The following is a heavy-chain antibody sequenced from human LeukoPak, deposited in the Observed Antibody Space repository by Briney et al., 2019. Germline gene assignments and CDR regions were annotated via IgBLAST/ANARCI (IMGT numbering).Heavy chain of an antibody. CDR1: DGSFSGYS. D-gene: IGHD1/OR15-1a*01. CDR2: INHSGST. V-gene: IGHV4-34*01. J-gene: IGHJ5*02. CDR3: ARHRPVTGTNWFYP. Sequence: SETLSLTCAVYDGSFSGYSWSWIRQPPGKGLEWIGEINHSGSTNYNPSLKSRVTISLDTSKNQFSRRLSSLTAADTAVYYCARHRPVTGTNWFYPWGQGALVTVSS.